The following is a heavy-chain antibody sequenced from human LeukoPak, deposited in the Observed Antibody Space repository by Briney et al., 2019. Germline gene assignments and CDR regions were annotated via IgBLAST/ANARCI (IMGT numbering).Heavy chain of an antibody. CDR2: IRYDGSNK. CDR1: GFTFSSYG. V-gene: IGHV3-30*02. CDR3: ARRIANDY. D-gene: IGHD2-15*01. J-gene: IGHJ4*02. Sequence: PGGSLRLSCAASGFTFSSYGMHWVRQAPGKGLEWVAFIRYDGSNKYYADSVKGRFTISRDNAKNSLYLQMNSLRVEDTAVYFCARRIANDYWGQGTPVTVSS.